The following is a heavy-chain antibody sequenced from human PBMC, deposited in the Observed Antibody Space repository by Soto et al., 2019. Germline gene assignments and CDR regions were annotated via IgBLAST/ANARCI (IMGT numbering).Heavy chain of an antibody. CDR2: FDPEDGET. V-gene: IGHV1-24*01. Sequence: VASVKVSCKVSGYTLTELSMHWVRQAPGKGLEWMGGFDPEDGETIYAQKIQGRVTMTEDTSTDTAYMELSSLRSEDTAVYYCATGLSGSYYVTDYWGQGTLVTVSS. J-gene: IGHJ4*02. CDR3: ATGLSGSYYVTDY. D-gene: IGHD1-26*01. CDR1: GYTLTELS.